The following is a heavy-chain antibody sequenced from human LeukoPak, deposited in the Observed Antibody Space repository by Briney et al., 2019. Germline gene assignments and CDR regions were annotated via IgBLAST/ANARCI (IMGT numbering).Heavy chain of an antibody. D-gene: IGHD3-16*01. J-gene: IGHJ4*02. CDR2: IYYIGST. CDR3: ARRPFNSRLDYFNY. CDR1: GGSIIISSYY. V-gene: IGHV4-39*01. Sequence: SETLSLTCTVSGGSIIISSYYLGWIRQPPGKGLEWIGNIYYIGSTYYTPSLKIRVTISVDASKNQLSLKMISVTAADTAVYYCARRPFNSRLDYFNYWGQGTLVTVSS.